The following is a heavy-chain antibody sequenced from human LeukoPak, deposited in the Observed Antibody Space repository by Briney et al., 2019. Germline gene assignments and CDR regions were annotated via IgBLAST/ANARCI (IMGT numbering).Heavy chain of an antibody. CDR3: ARDRGPRTGFMVREAYDY. Sequence: PGGSLRLSCAASGFTFSNYWITWVRQAPGKGLVWVSRINTDGSITNYADSVKGRFSISRDNAKNTLYLQMSSLRAEDTAVYYCARDRGPRTGFMVREAYDYWGQGTLVTVSP. J-gene: IGHJ4*02. CDR2: INTDGSIT. D-gene: IGHD3-10*01. CDR1: GFTFSNYW. V-gene: IGHV3-74*01.